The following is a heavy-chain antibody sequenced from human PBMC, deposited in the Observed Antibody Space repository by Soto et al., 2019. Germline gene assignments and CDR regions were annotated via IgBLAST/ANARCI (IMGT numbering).Heavy chain of an antibody. D-gene: IGHD3-10*01. Sequence: EVQLVESGGGLVQPGGSLSLSCAASGFTFSSYSMNWVRQAPGKGLEWVSYISSSSSTILYADSVKGRFTISRDNAXXTLYLRMNGLRAEDTAVYYCARPSYYGVGSYALDSWGQGTLVTVSS. CDR2: ISSSSSTI. CDR3: ARPSYYGVGSYALDS. CDR1: GFTFSSYS. J-gene: IGHJ4*02. V-gene: IGHV3-48*01.